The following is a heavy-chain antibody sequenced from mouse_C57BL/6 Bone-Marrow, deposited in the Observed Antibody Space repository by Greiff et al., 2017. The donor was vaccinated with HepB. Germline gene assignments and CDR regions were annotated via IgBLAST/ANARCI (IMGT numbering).Heavy chain of an antibody. J-gene: IGHJ3*01. CDR2: IRNKANGYTT. D-gene: IGHD4-1*02. CDR3: AIYSSSTFALFAY. V-gene: IGHV7-3*01. CDR1: GFTFTDYY. Sequence: EVKLVESGGGLVQPGGSLSLSCAASGFTFTDYYMSWVRQPPGKALEWLGFIRNKANGYTTEYSASVKGRFTISRDNSQSILYLQMNALRAEDSATYYCAIYSSSTFALFAYWGQGTLVTVSA.